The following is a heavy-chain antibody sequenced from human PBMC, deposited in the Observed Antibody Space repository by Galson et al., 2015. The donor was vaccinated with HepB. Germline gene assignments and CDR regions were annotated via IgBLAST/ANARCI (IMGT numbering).Heavy chain of an antibody. CDR2: IWYDGSNK. CDR3: ARDPGYSSSWFRYYYYYYMDV. V-gene: IGHV3-33*01. J-gene: IGHJ6*03. Sequence: SLRLSCAASGFTFSSYGMHWVRQAPGKGLEWVAVIWYDGSNKYYADSVKGRFTISRDNSKNTLYLQMNSLRAEDTAVYYCARDPGYSSSWFRYYYYYYMDVWGKGTTVTVSS. CDR1: GFTFSSYG. D-gene: IGHD6-13*01.